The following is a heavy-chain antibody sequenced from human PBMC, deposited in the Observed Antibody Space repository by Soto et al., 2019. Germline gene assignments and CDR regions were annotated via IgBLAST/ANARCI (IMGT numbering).Heavy chain of an antibody. CDR1: GFTFSSYS. CDR2: ISSSSSTI. D-gene: IGHD3-22*01. CDR3: ARDYVDSSGYYLSPRYYYGVDV. Sequence: GGSLRLSCAASGFTFSSYSMNWVRQAPGKGLEWVSYISSSSSTIYYADSVKGRFTISRDNAKNSLYLQMNSLRDEDTAVYYCARDYVDSSGYYLSPRYYYGVDVWGQGTTVTVSS. V-gene: IGHV3-48*02. J-gene: IGHJ6*02.